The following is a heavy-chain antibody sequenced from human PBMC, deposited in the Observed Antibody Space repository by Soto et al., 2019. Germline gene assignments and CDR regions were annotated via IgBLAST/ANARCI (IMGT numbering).Heavy chain of an antibody. Sequence: SETLSLTCTVSGGSISSGDYYWSWIRQPPGKGLEWIGYIYYNGNTYYNPSLKSRVTISVDTSKNQFSLKLNSVTAADTAVYYCARFLLDCIGSCYLGYYYYYMDVWGKGTTVTVSS. J-gene: IGHJ6*03. CDR1: GGSISSGDYY. CDR2: IYYNGNT. CDR3: ARFLLDCIGSCYLGYYYYYMDV. D-gene: IGHD2-2*01. V-gene: IGHV4-30-4*01.